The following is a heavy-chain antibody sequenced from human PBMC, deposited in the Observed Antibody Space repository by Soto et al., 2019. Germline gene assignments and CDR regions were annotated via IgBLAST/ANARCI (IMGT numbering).Heavy chain of an antibody. CDR2: IYYSGST. J-gene: IGHJ4*02. V-gene: IGHV4-59*08. CDR3: ARSMVRGVISAQYFDY. Sequence: PSETLSLTCTVSGGSISSYYWSWIRQPPGKGLEWIGYIYYSGSTNYNPSLKSRVTISVDTSKNQFSLKLSSVTAADTAVYYCARSMVRGVISAQYFDYWGQGTLVTVSS. CDR1: GGSISSYY. D-gene: IGHD3-10*01.